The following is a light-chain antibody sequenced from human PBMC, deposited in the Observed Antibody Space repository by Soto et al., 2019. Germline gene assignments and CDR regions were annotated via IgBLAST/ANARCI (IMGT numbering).Light chain of an antibody. CDR3: QQYDTSPPT. CDR1: QPITSRY. J-gene: IGKJ5*01. Sequence: IVLTQSPGTLSLSPGERATLSCRASQPITSRYLAWYQHQPGQAPRLLIYRTFARAPGISDRFSGGGSGTDFTLTISRLEREDFAVYYCQQYDTSPPTFGQGTRLEIK. V-gene: IGKV3-20*01. CDR2: RTF.